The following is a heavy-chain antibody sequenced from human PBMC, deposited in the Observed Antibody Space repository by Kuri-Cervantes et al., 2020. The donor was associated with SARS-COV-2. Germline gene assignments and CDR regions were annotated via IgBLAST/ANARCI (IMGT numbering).Heavy chain of an antibody. CDR2: IWYDGSNK. D-gene: IGHD6-19*01. V-gene: IGHV3-33*01. Sequence: GESLKISCAASGFTFSSYGMHWVRQAPGKGLEWVAVIWYDGSNKYYADSVKGRFTISRDNSKNTLYLQMNSLRAEDTAVYYCARDWVAGYDYWGQGTLVTVSS. J-gene: IGHJ4*02. CDR1: GFTFSSYG. CDR3: ARDWVAGYDY.